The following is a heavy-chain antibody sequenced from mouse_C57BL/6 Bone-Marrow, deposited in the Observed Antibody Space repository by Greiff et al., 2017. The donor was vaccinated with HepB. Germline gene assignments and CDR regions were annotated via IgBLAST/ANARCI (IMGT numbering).Heavy chain of an antibody. CDR1: GFTFTSYW. J-gene: IGHJ1*03. CDR3: ERRHEYGSSDGYFDV. Sequence: QVQLQQPGAELVKPGASVKLSCKASGFTFTSYWMHWVKQRPGQGLEWIGMIHPNSGSTNYNEKFKRKATLTVDKSSSTAYMQLSSLTAEDSAVYYWERRHEYGSSDGYFDVWGTGTTVTVSS. V-gene: IGHV1-64*01. D-gene: IGHD1-1*01. CDR2: IHPNSGST.